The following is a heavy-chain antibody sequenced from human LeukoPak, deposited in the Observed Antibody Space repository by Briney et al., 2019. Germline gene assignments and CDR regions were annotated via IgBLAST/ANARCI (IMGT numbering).Heavy chain of an antibody. CDR3: ARAPQSYYDFWSGYYRCWFDP. CDR1: GYTFTSYD. V-gene: IGHV1-8*01. D-gene: IGHD3-3*01. CDR2: MNPNSGHT. Sequence: ASVKVSCKASGYTFTSYDINWVRQATGQGLEWMGWMNPNSGHTGYAQKFQGRVTMTRDTSTSTVYMELSSLRSEDTAVYYCARAPQSYYDFWSGYYRCWFDPWGQGTLVTVSS. J-gene: IGHJ5*02.